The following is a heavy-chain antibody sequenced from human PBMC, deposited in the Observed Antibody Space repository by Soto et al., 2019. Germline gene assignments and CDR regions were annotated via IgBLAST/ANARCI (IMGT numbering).Heavy chain of an antibody. V-gene: IGHV3-11*01. CDR3: ARDPLQYGSGFDY. CDR2: ISNTASTI. Sequence: GGSLRVACASSVLPFSGYYMSWVGQAQGKGLEWISYISNTASTICYADSVKGRFTISRDNAENSLYLQMSSLRAEDTAVYYRARDPLQYGSGFDYWGQGTLVTVSS. D-gene: IGHD3-10*01. CDR1: VLPFSGYY. J-gene: IGHJ4*02.